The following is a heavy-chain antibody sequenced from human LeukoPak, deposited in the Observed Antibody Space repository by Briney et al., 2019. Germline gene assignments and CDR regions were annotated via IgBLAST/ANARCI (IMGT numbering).Heavy chain of an antibody. V-gene: IGHV4-39*07. J-gene: IGHJ5*02. CDR2: IYYSGST. CDR1: GGSISSSSYY. D-gene: IGHD3-22*01. Sequence: PSETLSLTCTVSGGSISSSSYYWGWIRQPPGKGLEWTGSIYYSGSTYYNPSLKSRVTISVDTSKNQFSLKLSSVTAADTAVYYCARDQGDDYYYDSSGTRDGFDPWGQGTLVTVSS. CDR3: ARDQGDDYYYDSSGTRDGFDP.